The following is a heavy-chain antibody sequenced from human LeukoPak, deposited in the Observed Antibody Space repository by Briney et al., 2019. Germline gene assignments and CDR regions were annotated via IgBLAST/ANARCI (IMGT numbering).Heavy chain of an antibody. D-gene: IGHD3-22*01. V-gene: IGHV4-59*01. J-gene: IGHJ3*02. CDR1: GGSISSYY. CDR2: IYYSGST. CDR3: ASGKLHYYDSSGYLDAFDI. Sequence: SETLSLTCTVSGGSISSYYWSWIRQPPGKGLEWIGYIYYSGSTNYNPALKSRVTISVDTSKNQFSLKLSSVTAADTAVYYCASGKLHYYDSSGYLDAFDIWGQGTMVTVSS.